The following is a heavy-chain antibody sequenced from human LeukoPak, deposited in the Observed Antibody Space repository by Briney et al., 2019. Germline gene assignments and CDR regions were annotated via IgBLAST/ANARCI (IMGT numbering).Heavy chain of an antibody. CDR3: ARGILRAAAGTGGVFDY. CDR2: ISWDGGST. J-gene: IGHJ4*02. Sequence: GGSLRLSCAASGFTFHDYAMHWVRQAPGKGLEWVSLISWDGGSTYYADSVKGRFTISRDNSKNSLYLQMNSLRAEDTALYYCARGILRAAAGTGGVFDYWGQGTLVTVSS. D-gene: IGHD6-13*01. CDR1: GFTFHDYA. V-gene: IGHV3-43D*03.